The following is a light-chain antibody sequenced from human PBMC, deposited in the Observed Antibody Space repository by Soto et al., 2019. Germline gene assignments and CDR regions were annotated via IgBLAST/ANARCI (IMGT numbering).Light chain of an antibody. V-gene: IGKV3-20*01. CDR3: QQYGTSRA. J-gene: IGKJ1*01. CDR1: ESVSSRF. Sequence: EIVLTQSPGTLSLSPGERATLSCRASESVSSRFLAWYQQKPGQAPRPLIYGASSRATGIPDRFSGSGSGTDFTLTISRLEPEDFAVYYCQQYGTSRAFGQGTKVEIK. CDR2: GAS.